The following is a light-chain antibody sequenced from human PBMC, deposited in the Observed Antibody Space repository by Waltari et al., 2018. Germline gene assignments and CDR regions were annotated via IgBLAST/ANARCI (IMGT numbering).Light chain of an antibody. CDR1: KSNIGADFD. CDR2: SFA. V-gene: IGLV1-40*01. J-gene: IGLJ2*01. Sequence: QSVLTQPPSVSGAPGQRVTISCSGTKSNIGADFDVHWYQQVPGTPPKLRLHSFAKRPAGVTDRLSGCKSGASASLVITGLQAEEEAMYYGQSYDTTLSAVVFGGGTRLTV. CDR3: QSYDTTLSAVV.